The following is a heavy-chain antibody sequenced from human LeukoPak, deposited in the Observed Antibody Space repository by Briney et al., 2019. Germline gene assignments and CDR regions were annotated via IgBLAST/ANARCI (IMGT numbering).Heavy chain of an antibody. Sequence: GASLRLSCAASGFTFSSYAMSWVRQAPGKGLEWVSAISGSGGSTYYADSVKGRFTISRDNSKNTLYLQMNSLRAEDTAVYYCAKSIVVVPAAIFDYWGQGTLATVSS. V-gene: IGHV3-23*01. J-gene: IGHJ4*02. CDR1: GFTFSSYA. CDR2: ISGSGGST. CDR3: AKSIVVVPAAIFDY. D-gene: IGHD2-2*01.